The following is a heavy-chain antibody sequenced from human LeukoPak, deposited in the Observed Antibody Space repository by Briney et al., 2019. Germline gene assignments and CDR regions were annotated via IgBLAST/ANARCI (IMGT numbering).Heavy chain of an antibody. CDR3: ARGGRDGYYFDY. CDR2: IDHSGST. D-gene: IGHD5-24*01. V-gene: IGHV4-34*01. J-gene: IGHJ4*02. Sequence: SETLSLTCGVYGGSLSGYYWSWIRQPPGKGLEWIGEIDHSGSTNYNPSLKSRATISLDKSKNQVFLNVNYVTAADTAVYYCARGGRDGYYFDYWGQGTLVTVSS. CDR1: GGSLSGYY.